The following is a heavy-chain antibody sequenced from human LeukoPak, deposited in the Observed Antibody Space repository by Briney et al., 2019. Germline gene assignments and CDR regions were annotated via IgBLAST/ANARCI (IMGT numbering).Heavy chain of an antibody. D-gene: IGHD3-10*01. CDR1: GFTFSRNV. Sequence: GSSLRLSCAASGFTFSRNVMHWVRQAPGKGLEWVALISYDGNNEFYADSVKGRSTISRDNSRNTLYLQMNSLRGEDAAVYSCARGGIPTGPYYYFYYMDVWGKGTAVTVSS. J-gene: IGHJ6*03. CDR3: ARGGIPTGPYYYFYYMDV. V-gene: IGHV3-30*01. CDR2: ISYDGNNE.